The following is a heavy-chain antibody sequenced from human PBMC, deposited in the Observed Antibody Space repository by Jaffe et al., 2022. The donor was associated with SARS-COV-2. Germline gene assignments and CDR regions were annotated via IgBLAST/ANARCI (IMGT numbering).Heavy chain of an antibody. CDR1: GFSISDSA. CDR2: VRSKVNSYAT. D-gene: IGHD6-25*01. Sequence: EVQLVESGGGLVQPGGSLKLSCAASGFSISDSAMHWVRQASGKGLEWVGRVRSKVNSYATAYGASVKGRFTISRDDSKNTAYLQMNSLKTEDTAIYYCTREYSTGFYDIWGQGTMVTVSS. J-gene: IGHJ3*02. CDR3: TREYSTGFYDI. V-gene: IGHV3-73*02.